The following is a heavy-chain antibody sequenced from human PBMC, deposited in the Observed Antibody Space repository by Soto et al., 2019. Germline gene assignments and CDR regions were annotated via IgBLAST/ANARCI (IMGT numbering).Heavy chain of an antibody. Sequence: EVQLVESGGGLVQPGGSLRLSCAASGFTFSSYSMNWVRQAPGKGLEWVSYISSSSSTIYYADSVKGRFTISRDNAKNSLYLQMYSLRAEDTAVYYCARGVAVAAYDYWGQGTLVTVSS. J-gene: IGHJ4*02. CDR3: ARGVAVAAYDY. D-gene: IGHD6-19*01. CDR2: ISSSSSTI. CDR1: GFTFSSYS. V-gene: IGHV3-48*01.